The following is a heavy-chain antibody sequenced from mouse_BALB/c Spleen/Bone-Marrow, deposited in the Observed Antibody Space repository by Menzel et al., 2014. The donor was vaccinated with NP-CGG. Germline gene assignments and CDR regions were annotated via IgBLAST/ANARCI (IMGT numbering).Heavy chain of an antibody. CDR3: AREGVRWLLLH. CDR2: VHPYNGGT. Sequence: EVKLMESGPELVKPGASVKMSCKASGYTFTDYYMDWVKQSHGESFEWIGRVHPYNGGTSYNQKFKGKATLTVDKSSSTAYMELNSLTSEDSAVYYCAREGVRWLLLHWGQGTTLTVSS. J-gene: IGHJ2*01. D-gene: IGHD2-3*01. V-gene: IGHV1-19*01. CDR1: GYTFTDYY.